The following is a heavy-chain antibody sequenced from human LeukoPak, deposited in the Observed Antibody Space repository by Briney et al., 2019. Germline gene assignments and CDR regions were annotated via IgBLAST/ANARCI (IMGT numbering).Heavy chain of an antibody. CDR2: IYYSGST. D-gene: IGHD3-16*02. CDR1: GGSISSYY. J-gene: IGHJ1*01. CDR3: AGSLTFGGVISLGH. V-gene: IGHV4-59*01. Sequence: SETLSLTCTVSGGSISSYYWSWIRQPPGKGLEWIGYIYYSGSTNYNPSLKSRVTISVDTSKNQFSLKLSSVTAADTAVYYCAGSLTFGGVISLGHWGQGTLVTVFS.